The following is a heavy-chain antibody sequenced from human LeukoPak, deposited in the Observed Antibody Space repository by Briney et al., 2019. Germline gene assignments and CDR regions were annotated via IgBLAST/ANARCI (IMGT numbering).Heavy chain of an antibody. CDR3: ARNDDIVVVPAAIYGMDV. J-gene: IGHJ6*02. CDR1: GYTFTTFP. V-gene: IGHV1-18*01. CDR2: ISAYNGNT. D-gene: IGHD2-2*01. Sequence: ASVKVSCKASGYTFTTFPINWVRQAPGQGLEWMGWISAYNGNTNYAQKLQGRVTMTTDTSTSTAYMELRSLRSDDTAVYYCARNDDIVVVPAAIYGMDVWGQGTTVTVSS.